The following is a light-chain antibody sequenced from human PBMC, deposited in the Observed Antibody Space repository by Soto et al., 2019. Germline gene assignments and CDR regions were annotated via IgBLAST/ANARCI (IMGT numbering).Light chain of an antibody. V-gene: IGKV4-1*01. CDR2: WAS. Sequence: DTVMTQSPDSLVVSLGERATINCKSSQSVLYSSNNKNYLAWYQQKPGQPPKLLISWASTRESGVPDRFSGSGSGTDFTLTISSLQAEDVAVYYCQQYYSIPVTFGGGTKVEI. CDR1: QSVLYSSNNKNY. J-gene: IGKJ4*01. CDR3: QQYYSIPVT.